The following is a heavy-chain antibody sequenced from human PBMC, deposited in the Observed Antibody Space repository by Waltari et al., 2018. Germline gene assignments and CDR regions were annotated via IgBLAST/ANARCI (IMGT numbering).Heavy chain of an antibody. J-gene: IGHJ4*02. V-gene: IGHV4-4*07. Sequence: QVQLQESGPGLVKPSETLFLTCTVSFGSISTYYWSWIRQPAGKGLEWIGRISTSGTTASSPSLKRRVTMSVDTSRKQFSLNLSSVTAADTAVYYCARGIVVAGYSFDYWGQGALVTVSS. D-gene: IGHD6-19*01. CDR2: ISTSGTT. CDR3: ARGIVVAGYSFDY. CDR1: FGSISTYY.